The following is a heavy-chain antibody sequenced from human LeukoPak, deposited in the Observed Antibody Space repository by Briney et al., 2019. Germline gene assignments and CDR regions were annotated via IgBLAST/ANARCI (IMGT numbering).Heavy chain of an antibody. CDR2: IYYSGST. V-gene: IGHV4-39*07. CDR1: GGSINSITNY. CDR3: ARDGDYYGSGSTGNWFDP. Sequence: SETLSLTCTVSGGSINSITNYWGWIRQPPGKGLEWIGSIYYSGSTYYNPSLKSRVTISIDTSKNQFSLKLNSLTAADTAVYYCARDGDYYGSGSTGNWFDPWGQGTLVTVSS. J-gene: IGHJ5*02. D-gene: IGHD3-10*01.